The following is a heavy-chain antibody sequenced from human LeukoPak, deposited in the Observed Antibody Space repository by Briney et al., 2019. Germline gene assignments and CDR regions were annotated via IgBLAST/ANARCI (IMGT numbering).Heavy chain of an antibody. CDR2: MNPNSGNT. D-gene: IGHD3-3*01. V-gene: IGHV1-8*03. CDR3: ARGLTYYDFWSGHDAFDI. CDR1: GYTFTSYD. J-gene: IGHJ3*02. Sequence: GASVKVSCKASGYTFTSYDINWVRQATGQELEWMGWMNPNSGNTGYAQKFQGRVTITRNTSISTAYMELSSLRSEDTAVYYCARGLTYYDFWSGHDAFDIWGQGTMVTVSS.